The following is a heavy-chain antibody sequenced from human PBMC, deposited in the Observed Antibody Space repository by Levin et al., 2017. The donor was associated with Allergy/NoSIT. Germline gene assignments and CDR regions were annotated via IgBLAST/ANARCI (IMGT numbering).Heavy chain of an antibody. Sequence: GGSLRLSCVASGFTFSDYAMHWARQAPGRGLEWVAVISYNGNIKYNADSVQGRFTISRSNSNNPLSLQMNSLRVEDTGVYYCSRDYWTYTGTRDGTDGWGQGTTVTVSS. CDR2: ISYNGNIK. J-gene: IGHJ6*02. CDR3: SRDYWTYTGTRDGTDG. D-gene: IGHD1-1*01. V-gene: IGHV3-30*04. CDR1: GFTFSDYA.